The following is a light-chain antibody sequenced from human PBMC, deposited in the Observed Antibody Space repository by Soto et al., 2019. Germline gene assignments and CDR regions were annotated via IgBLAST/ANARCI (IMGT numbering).Light chain of an antibody. V-gene: IGKV3-15*01. CDR2: DAS. CDR1: HRVNIY. CDR3: QQYNNWPLT. Sequence: EILMTQSPATLAVSPGGRATLSRRASHRVNIYIAWYQQRPGQAPRLLIYDASTRATDIPARFSGSGSGTEFTLTISSLQSEDFAVYYCQQYNNWPLTFGGGTKVDIK. J-gene: IGKJ4*01.